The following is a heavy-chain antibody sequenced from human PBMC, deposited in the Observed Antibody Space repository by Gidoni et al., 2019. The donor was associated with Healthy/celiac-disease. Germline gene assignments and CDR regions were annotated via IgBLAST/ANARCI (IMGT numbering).Heavy chain of an antibody. Sequence: EVQLVESGGGLVQTGGSLRLSCPASGFTFISYAMHGVRQAPGKGLESVSAISSNGGGTYYADSVKGKFTISRDNSKNTLYLQMSSLRAEDTAVYCCVKDWGDSSGIWGQGTLVTVSS. J-gene: IGHJ4*02. V-gene: IGHV3-64D*09. CDR2: ISSNGGGT. D-gene: IGHD6-25*01. CDR3: VKDWGDSSGI. CDR1: GFTFISYA.